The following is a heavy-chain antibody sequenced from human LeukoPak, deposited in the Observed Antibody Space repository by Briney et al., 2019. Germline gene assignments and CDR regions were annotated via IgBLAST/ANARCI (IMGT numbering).Heavy chain of an antibody. CDR1: GFPFSSYW. V-gene: IGHV3-48*04. CDR3: AKDKGYSYGYWIFGY. Sequence: GGSLRLSCVASGFPFSSYWMTWVRQAPGKGLEWVSYVSSSSSTIYYADSVKGRFTISRDNSKNTLYLQMNSLRAEDTAVYFCAKDKGYSYGYWIFGYWGQGTLVTVSS. CDR2: VSSSSSTI. D-gene: IGHD5-18*01. J-gene: IGHJ4*02.